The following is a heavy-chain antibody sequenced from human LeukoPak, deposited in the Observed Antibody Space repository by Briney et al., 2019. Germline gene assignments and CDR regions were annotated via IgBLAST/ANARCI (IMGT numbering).Heavy chain of an antibody. CDR3: ARDAVMGATPFYFDS. Sequence: GGSLRVSCTASGFIFTSYGMNWVRQAPGKGLEWVSYISSSGSNIFYADSVKGRFTISRDQAKDSVFLQMNSLRAEDTALYFCARDAVMGATPFYFDSWGQGALVTVSS. J-gene: IGHJ4*02. CDR1: GFIFTSYG. CDR2: ISSSGSNI. D-gene: IGHD2-15*01. V-gene: IGHV3-21*04.